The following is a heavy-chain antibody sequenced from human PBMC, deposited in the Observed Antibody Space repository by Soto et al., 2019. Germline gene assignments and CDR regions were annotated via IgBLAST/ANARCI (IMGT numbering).Heavy chain of an antibody. V-gene: IGHV5-51*01. CDR1: GYSFTSYW. J-gene: IGHJ1*01. CDR3: ARAVYYDILTGYSAEYFQH. CDR2: IYPGDSDT. Sequence: GESLKISCKGSGYSFTSYWIGWVRQMPGKGLEWMGIIYPGDSDTRYSPSFQGQVTISADKSISTAYLQWSSLKASDTAMYYCARAVYYDILTGYSAEYFQHWGQGTLVTVSS. D-gene: IGHD3-9*01.